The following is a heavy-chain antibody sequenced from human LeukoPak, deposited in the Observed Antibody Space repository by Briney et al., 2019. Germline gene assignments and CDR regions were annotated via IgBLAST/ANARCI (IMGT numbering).Heavy chain of an antibody. CDR2: VHHSGST. D-gene: IGHD6-13*01. V-gene: IGHV4-38-2*02. CDR1: GYSISSDYC. J-gene: IGHJ4*02. Sequence: SETLSLTCTVSGYSISSDYCWGWIRQPPGKGLEWIGSVHHSGSTYYNPSLKSRVTMSVDKSKNQFSLKLSSVTAADTAVYYCASAEPRGIIWYPYWGQGTLVTVSS. CDR3: ASAEPRGIIWYPY.